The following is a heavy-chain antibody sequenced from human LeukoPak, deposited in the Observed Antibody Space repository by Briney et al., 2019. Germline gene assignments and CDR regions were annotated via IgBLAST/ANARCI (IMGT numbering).Heavy chain of an antibody. V-gene: IGHV3-48*01. CDR1: GFPFIEYS. CDR2: IGIDSGNT. CDR3: ARDHNYAFDD. J-gene: IGHJ4*02. Sequence: GGSLRLSCTASGFPFIEYSMNWVRQAPGKGLEWISYIGIDSGNTRYADSVRGRFTISADKAKNSLYLQMNSLRVEDTAVYYCARDHNYAFDDWGQGTLVSVAS. D-gene: IGHD1-1*01.